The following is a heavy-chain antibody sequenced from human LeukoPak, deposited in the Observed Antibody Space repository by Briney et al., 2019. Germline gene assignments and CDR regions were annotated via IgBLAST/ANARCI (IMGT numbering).Heavy chain of an antibody. V-gene: IGHV4-38-2*01. J-gene: IGHJ6*03. Sequence: SETLSLTCAVSGYSISSGYYWGWIRQPPGKGLEWIGSIYHSGSTYYNPSLKSRVTISVDTSKNQFSLKLSSVTAADTAVYYCAVGGYDRNDYYMDVWGKGTTVTVSS. D-gene: IGHD5-12*01. CDR2: IYHSGST. CDR1: GYSISSGYY. CDR3: AVGGYDRNDYYMDV.